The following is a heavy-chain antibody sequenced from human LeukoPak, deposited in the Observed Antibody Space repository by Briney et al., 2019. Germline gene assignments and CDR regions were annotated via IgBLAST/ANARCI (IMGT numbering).Heavy chain of an antibody. Sequence: SETLSLTCTVSGGSISSYYWSWIRQPPGKGLEWIGYIYYSGSTNYNPSLKSRVTISVDTFKNQFSLKLSSVTAADTAVYYCARRRGYGDYALDYWGQGTLVTVSS. CDR1: GGSISSYY. J-gene: IGHJ4*02. D-gene: IGHD4-17*01. CDR3: ARRRGYGDYALDY. CDR2: IYYSGST. V-gene: IGHV4-59*08.